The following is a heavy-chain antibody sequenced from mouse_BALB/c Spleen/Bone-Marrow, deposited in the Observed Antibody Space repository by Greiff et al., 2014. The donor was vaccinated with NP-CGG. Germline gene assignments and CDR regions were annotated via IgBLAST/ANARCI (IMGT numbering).Heavy chain of an antibody. V-gene: IGHV1S22*01. D-gene: IGHD2-4*01. Sequence: LQQSGSELVRPGASVKLSCKASGYTFTSYWMHWVKQRPGQGLEWIGNIYPGSGSTNYDEKFKSKATLTVDTSSSTAYMRLSSLTSEDSAVYYCTREGVYYDYDGAWFAYWGQGTLVTVSA. CDR3: TREGVYYDYDGAWFAY. CDR2: IYPGSGST. J-gene: IGHJ3*01. CDR1: GYTFTSYW.